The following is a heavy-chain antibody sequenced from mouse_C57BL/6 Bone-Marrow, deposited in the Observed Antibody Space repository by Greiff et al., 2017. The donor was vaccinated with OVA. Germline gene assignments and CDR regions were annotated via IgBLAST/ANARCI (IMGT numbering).Heavy chain of an antibody. D-gene: IGHD4-1*01. V-gene: IGHV1-18*01. Sequence: EVQLQQSGTELVKPGASVKIPCKASGYTFTDYNMDWVKQSHGKSLEWIGDINPNNGGTIYNQKFKGKATLTVDKSSSTAYMEHRSLTSEDTAVYYCAREAGTSFAYWGQGTLVTVSA. CDR3: AREAGTSFAY. J-gene: IGHJ3*01. CDR1: GYTFTDYN. CDR2: INPNNGGT.